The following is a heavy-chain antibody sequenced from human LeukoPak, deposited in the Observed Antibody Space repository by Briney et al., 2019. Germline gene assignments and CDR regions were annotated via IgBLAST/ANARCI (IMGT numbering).Heavy chain of an antibody. CDR1: GGVFTTYA. CDR2: IIPFLGTT. CDR3: TIIPNVVLFTHYFEY. J-gene: IGHJ4*02. V-gene: IGHV1-69*01. Sequence: SVKVSCKASGGVFTTYAISWVRQAPGQGLEWMGGIIPFLGTTNYAQKFQGRVTITADEPTRTAYMELTYLRSDDTAVYYCTIIPNVVLFTHYFEYWGQGTLVTVSS. D-gene: IGHD2-21*01.